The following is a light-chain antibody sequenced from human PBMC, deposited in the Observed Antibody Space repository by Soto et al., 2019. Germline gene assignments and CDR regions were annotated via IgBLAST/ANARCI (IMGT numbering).Light chain of an antibody. CDR3: QNYNDFPRT. Sequence: DIQMTQSPSTLSASVGDRVTISCRASQSIGSWLAWYQHKPGKAPKRLIYKASTLESGVPSRFSGSGSGTEFTLSISSLQPDDFATYYCQNYNDFPRTFGQGTKV. V-gene: IGKV1-5*03. CDR1: QSIGSW. CDR2: KAS. J-gene: IGKJ1*01.